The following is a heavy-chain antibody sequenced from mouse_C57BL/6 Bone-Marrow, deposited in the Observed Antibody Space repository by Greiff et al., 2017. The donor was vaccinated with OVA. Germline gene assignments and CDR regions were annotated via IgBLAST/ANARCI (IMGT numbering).Heavy chain of an antibody. CDR2: INPYNGGT. V-gene: IGHV1-19*01. CDR3: ARWLPYYYAMDY. Sequence: VQLQQSGPVLVKPGASVKMSCKASGYTFTDYYMNWVKQSHGKSLEWIGVINPYNGGTSYNQKFKGKATLTVDKSSSTAYMELNSLTSEDSAVYYCARWLPYYYAMDYWGQGTSVTVSS. CDR1: GYTFTDYY. D-gene: IGHD2-2*01. J-gene: IGHJ4*01.